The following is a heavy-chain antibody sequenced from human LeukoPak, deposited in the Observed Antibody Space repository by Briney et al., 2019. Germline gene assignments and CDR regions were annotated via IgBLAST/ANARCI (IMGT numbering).Heavy chain of an antibody. J-gene: IGHJ5*01. CDR2: TYYRSKWYN. D-gene: IGHD2-15*01. CDR1: RDRASITWAS. Sequence: SQTLSPTSAIPRDRASITWASWSWIRQSPSRGLEWLGRTYYRSKWYNDYAVSVKSRMTINPDTPKNQFYLQLNSVTPEDTAVYYCAREVHSSYSLNFDSWGQGTLVTVSS. V-gene: IGHV6-1*01. CDR3: AREVHSSYSLNFDS.